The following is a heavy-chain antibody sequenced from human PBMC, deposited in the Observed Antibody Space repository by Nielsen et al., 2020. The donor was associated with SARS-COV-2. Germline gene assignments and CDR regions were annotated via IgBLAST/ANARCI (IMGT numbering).Heavy chain of an antibody. CDR3: ARDRWSYFDY. CDR1: GFTFRSFW. D-gene: IGHD4-23*01. V-gene: IGHV3-23*01. CDR2: ISGGGDTT. J-gene: IGHJ4*02. Sequence: GESLKISCAASGFTFRSFWMSWVRQAPGKGLEWVSTISGGGDTTYYADSVKGRFTISRGNFRNALYLQMNTLRAEDTAVYYCARDRWSYFDYWGQGILVTVSS.